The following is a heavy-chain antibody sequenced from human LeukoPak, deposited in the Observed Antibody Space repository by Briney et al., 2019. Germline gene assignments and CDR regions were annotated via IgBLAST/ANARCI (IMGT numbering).Heavy chain of an antibody. CDR1: GFTVSSNY. V-gene: IGHV3-53*01. J-gene: IGHJ6*03. CDR2: IYSGGST. CDR3: ARAYRPRYYYYYYMDV. Sequence: GGSLRLSCAASGFTVSSNYMSWVRQAPGKGLEWVSVIYSGGSTYYADSVKGRFTISRDNSKNTLYLQMNGLRAEDTAVYYCARAYRPRYYYYYYMDVWGKGTTVTVSS.